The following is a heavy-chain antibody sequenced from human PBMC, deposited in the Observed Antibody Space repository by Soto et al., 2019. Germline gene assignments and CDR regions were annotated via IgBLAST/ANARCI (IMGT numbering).Heavy chain of an antibody. Sequence: VGSHRLSCTASGFTLNNHAMSWVRQAPGKGLEWVSVISGSDGSTYYADSVRGRFSISRDSSKNTLYLQMSSLRAEDTAVYYCASPPRATVTDNIFDFWGPGTLVTVS. J-gene: IGHJ4*02. D-gene: IGHD4-17*01. CDR2: ISGSDGST. CDR1: GFTLNNHA. V-gene: IGHV3-23*01. CDR3: ASPPRATVTDNIFDF.